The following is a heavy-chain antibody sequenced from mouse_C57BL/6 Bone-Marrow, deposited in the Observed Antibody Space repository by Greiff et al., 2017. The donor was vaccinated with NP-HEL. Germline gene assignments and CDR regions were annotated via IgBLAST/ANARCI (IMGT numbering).Heavy chain of an antibody. Sequence: QVQLQQPGAELVKPGASVKLSCKASGYTFTSYWMQWVKQRPGQGLEWIGEIDPSDSYTNYNQKFKGKATLTVDTSSSTAYMQLSSLTSEDSAVDYCARGGLWLRRFAYWGQGTLVTVSA. CDR1: GYTFTSYW. J-gene: IGHJ3*01. D-gene: IGHD2-2*01. V-gene: IGHV1-50*01. CDR3: ARGGLWLRRFAY. CDR2: IDPSDSYT.